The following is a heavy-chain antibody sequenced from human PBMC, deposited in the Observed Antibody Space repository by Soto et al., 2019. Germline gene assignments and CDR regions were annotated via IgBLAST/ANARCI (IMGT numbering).Heavy chain of an antibody. CDR1: GVTVSDNY. V-gene: IGHV3-53*01. CDR2: LYSGGRI. D-gene: IGHD5-18*01. Sequence: EAQRVESGGGLIQPGGSLRLSCAASGVTVSDNYITWVRQAPGKGLEWVSLLYSGGRIYYADSVMGRFTISRDTSKNTLYLQMNSLRTEDTSVYYCEKSDLGYAYGLNGWCQGTTVTVSS. J-gene: IGHJ6*02. CDR3: EKSDLGYAYGLNG.